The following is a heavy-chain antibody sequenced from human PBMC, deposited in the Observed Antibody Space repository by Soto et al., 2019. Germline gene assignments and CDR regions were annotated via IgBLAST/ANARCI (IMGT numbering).Heavy chain of an antibody. CDR3: ARHLSIEMAPSDH. J-gene: IGHJ4*02. Sequence: SETLSLTCAVSGGSISSGGYSWSWIRQPPGKGLEWIGYIYHSGSTYYNPSLKSRVTISVDTSISTVYLQWSRLRASDTAMYFCARHLSIEMAPSDHWGQGTLVTVSS. V-gene: IGHV4-30-2*01. D-gene: IGHD3-16*02. CDR1: GGSISSGGYS. CDR2: IYHSGST.